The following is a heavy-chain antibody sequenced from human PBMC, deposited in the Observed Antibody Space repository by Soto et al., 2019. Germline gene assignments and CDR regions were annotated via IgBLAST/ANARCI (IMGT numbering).Heavy chain of an antibody. V-gene: IGHV4-31*03. CDR2: IYYSGST. D-gene: IGHD2-15*01. Sequence: TSETLCLTCTVSGGSIVSGGYYWSWIRRHPGKGLEWIRYIYYSGSTYYNPSLKSRVTISVDTSKNQFSLKLSSVTAADTAVYYCARDNCSGGSCRYWAYFDYWGQGTLVTVSS. CDR1: GGSIVSGGYY. J-gene: IGHJ4*02. CDR3: ARDNCSGGSCRYWAYFDY.